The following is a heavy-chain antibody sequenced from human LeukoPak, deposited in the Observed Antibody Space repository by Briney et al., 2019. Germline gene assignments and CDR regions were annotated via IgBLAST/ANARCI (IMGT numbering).Heavy chain of an antibody. CDR2: IKPDSGSS. J-gene: IGHJ4*02. CDR3: ARARVPIAVAGLYYFDY. Sequence: GASVKVSCKASGYTFTAYYIHWLRQAPGQGPGWMGWIKPDSGSSHHAQKFQGRVTMTRDTSSNSAYMDLTRLKSDDTAVYYCARARVPIAVAGLYYFDYWGQGALVTVSS. D-gene: IGHD6-19*01. CDR1: GYTFTAYY. V-gene: IGHV1-2*02.